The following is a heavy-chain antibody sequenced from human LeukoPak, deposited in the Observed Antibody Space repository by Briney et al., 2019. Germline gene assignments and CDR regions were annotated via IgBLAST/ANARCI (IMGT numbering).Heavy chain of an antibody. V-gene: IGHV4-59*01. CDR1: GGSISSYY. CDR2: IYYSGNT. J-gene: IGHJ3*02. D-gene: IGHD2-21*02. Sequence: SETLSLTCTVSGGSISSYYWSWIRQPPGKGLEWIGYIYYSGNTNYNPSLKSRVTISVDTSKNQFSLKLSSVTAADTAVYYCAGGGGHRWGALDIWGQGTMVTVSS. CDR3: AGGGGHRWGALDI.